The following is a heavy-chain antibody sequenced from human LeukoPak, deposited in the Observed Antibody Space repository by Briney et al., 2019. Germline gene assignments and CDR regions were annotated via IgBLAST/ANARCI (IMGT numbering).Heavy chain of an antibody. D-gene: IGHD2-2*01. V-gene: IGHV3-23*01. Sequence: GGSLRLSCAASGFTFSSYAMSWVRQAPGKGLEWVSAISGSGGSTYYADSVKGRFTISRDNSKNTLYLQMNSLRAEDTAVYYCAKDQIVAVPAAMGFDYWGQGTLVTVSS. CDR1: GFTFSSYA. J-gene: IGHJ4*02. CDR2: ISGSGGST. CDR3: AKDQIVAVPAAMGFDY.